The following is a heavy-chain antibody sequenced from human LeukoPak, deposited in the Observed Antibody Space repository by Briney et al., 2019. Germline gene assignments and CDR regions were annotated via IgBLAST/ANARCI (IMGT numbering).Heavy chain of an antibody. Sequence: PGRSLRLSCAASGFTFDDYAMHWVRQAPGKGLEWVSGISWNSGSIGYADSVKGRFTISRDNAKNSLYLQMNSLRAEDMALYYCAKSGYSSGWDYYYYMDVWGKGTTVTVSS. J-gene: IGHJ6*03. CDR3: AKSGYSSGWDYYYYMDV. D-gene: IGHD6-19*01. V-gene: IGHV3-9*03. CDR1: GFTFDDYA. CDR2: ISWNSGSI.